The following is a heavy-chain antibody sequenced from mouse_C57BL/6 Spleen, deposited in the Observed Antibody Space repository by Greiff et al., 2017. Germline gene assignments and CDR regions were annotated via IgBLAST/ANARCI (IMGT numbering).Heavy chain of an antibody. CDR2: ISDGGSYT. CDR1: GFTFSSYA. CDR3: ARDGIYYSNLAWFAY. D-gene: IGHD2-5*01. Sequence: EVQVVESGGGLVKPGGSLKLSCAASGFTFSSYAMSWVRQTPEKRLEWVATISDGGSYTYYPDNVKGRFTISRDNAKNNLYLQMSHLKSEDTAMYYCARDGIYYSNLAWFAYWGQGTLVTVSA. V-gene: IGHV5-4*01. J-gene: IGHJ3*01.